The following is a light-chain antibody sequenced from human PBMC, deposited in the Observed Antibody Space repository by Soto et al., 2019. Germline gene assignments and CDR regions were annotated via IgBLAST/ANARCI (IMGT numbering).Light chain of an antibody. CDR3: QQYYSTPWT. CDR2: WAS. Sequence: DIVMTQSPDSLAVSLGERATINCKSSQSVLNSFSNKNYLAWYQQKPGQPPKLLIYWASTRESGVPDRFSGSGSGTDFTLSISSLQAEDVAFYYWQQYYSTPWTFGQGTKVEIK. CDR1: QSVLNSFSNKNY. V-gene: IGKV4-1*01. J-gene: IGKJ1*01.